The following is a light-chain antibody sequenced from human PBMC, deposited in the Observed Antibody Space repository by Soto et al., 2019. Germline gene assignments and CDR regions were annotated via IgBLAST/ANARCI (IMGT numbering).Light chain of an antibody. CDR1: QSVASNF. CDR3: QQYGTLPWT. CDR2: GAS. J-gene: IGKJ1*01. Sequence: EIVLTPSPGTLSLSPGERATLSCRASQSVASNFLAWYQQRPGQAPRLLIYGASTRATGIPDRFSGSGSGTDFTFSISRLEPEDFAVYYCQQYGTLPWTFGQGTKVESK. V-gene: IGKV3-20*01.